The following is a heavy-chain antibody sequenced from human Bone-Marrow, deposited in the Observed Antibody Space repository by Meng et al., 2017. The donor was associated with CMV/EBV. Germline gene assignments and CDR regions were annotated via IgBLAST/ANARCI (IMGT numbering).Heavy chain of an antibody. CDR3: ARDRISVLVDFDAFDI. D-gene: IGHD4/OR15-4a*01. Sequence: ASVKVSCKASGYTFTSYGISWVRQAPGQGLEWMGWISAYNGNTNYAQKLQGRVTMTTDTSTSTACMELRSLRSDDTAVYYCARDRISVLVDFDAFDIWGQGTMVTVSS. J-gene: IGHJ3*02. V-gene: IGHV1-18*01. CDR2: ISAYNGNT. CDR1: GYTFTSYG.